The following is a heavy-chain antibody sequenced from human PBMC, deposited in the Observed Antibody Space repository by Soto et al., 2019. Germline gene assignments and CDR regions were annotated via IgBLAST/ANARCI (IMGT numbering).Heavy chain of an antibody. CDR2: ISYDGSNK. CDR1: GFTFSSYG. J-gene: IGHJ6*03. D-gene: IGHD3-3*01. CDR3: AKDDYDFWSGYSQETYYYYYMDG. Sequence: GGSLRLSCAASGFTFSSYGMHWVRQAPGKGLEWVAVISYDGSNKYYADSVKGRFTISRDNSKNTLYLQMNSLRAEDTAVYYCAKDDYDFWSGYSQETYYYYYMDGWGKGTTVTVSS. V-gene: IGHV3-30*18.